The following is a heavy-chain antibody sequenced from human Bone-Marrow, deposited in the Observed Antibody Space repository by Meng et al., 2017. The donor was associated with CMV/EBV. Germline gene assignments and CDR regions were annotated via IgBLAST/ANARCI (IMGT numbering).Heavy chain of an antibody. J-gene: IGHJ4*02. V-gene: IGHV4-31*03. CDR2: IYHSGST. CDR1: GGSISSGGHY. Sequence: SETLSLTCTVSGGSISSGGHYWNWIRQHPGKGLEWIGYIYHSGSTYYNPSLKSRLSISVDVSQNQFSLKLSSVTAADTAVYYCARMRIGYDSSGYYYGPFDYWGQGTLVTVSS. CDR3: ARMRIGYDSSGYYYGPFDY. D-gene: IGHD3-22*01.